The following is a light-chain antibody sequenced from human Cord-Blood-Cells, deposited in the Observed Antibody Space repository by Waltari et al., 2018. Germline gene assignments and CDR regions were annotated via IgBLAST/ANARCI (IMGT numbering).Light chain of an antibody. J-gene: IGKJ4*01. CDR2: AAS. CDR3: QQSYSALT. V-gene: IGKV1-39*01. CDR1: QTISSY. Sequence: DIQMTQSPSSLSASVGDRVTITCRASQTISSYLNWYQQKPGKAPKLLFDAASILQSGVPSRFGGSGSGTDFTLIISSLQPEDVATYYCQQSYSALTFGGGTKVEIK.